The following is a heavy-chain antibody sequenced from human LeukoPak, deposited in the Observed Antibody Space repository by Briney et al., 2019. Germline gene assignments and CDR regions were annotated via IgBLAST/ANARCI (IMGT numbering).Heavy chain of an antibody. CDR3: ARHRTWNYYYGMDV. J-gene: IGHJ6*02. CDR1: GGSISDYY. Sequence: KPSETLSLTCTVSGGSISDYYWSWIRQSPGKGLEWIGYIYYSGSTNYNPSLKSRVTISVDTSKNQFSLKLSSVTAADTAVYYCARHRTWNYYYGMDVWGQGTTVTVSS. V-gene: IGHV4-59*08. CDR2: IYYSGST.